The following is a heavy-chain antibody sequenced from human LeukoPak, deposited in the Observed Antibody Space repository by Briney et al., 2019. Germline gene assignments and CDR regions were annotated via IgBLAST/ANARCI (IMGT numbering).Heavy chain of an antibody. V-gene: IGHV5-51*01. CDR1: GYSFTSYW. D-gene: IGHD3-22*01. CDR2: IYPGDSDT. J-gene: IGHJ6*02. Sequence: ESLKISCKGSGYSFTSYWIGWVRQMPGKGLEWMGVIYPGDSDTKYSPSFQGQVTISADKSISTAYLQWSGLKASDTAMYYCARQMLYYDSSGVGMDVWGQGTTVTVSS. CDR3: ARQMLYYDSSGVGMDV.